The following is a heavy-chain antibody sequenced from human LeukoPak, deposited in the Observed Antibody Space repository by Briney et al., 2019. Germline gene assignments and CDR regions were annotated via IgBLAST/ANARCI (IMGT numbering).Heavy chain of an antibody. V-gene: IGHV4-4*07. CDR1: GGSISSYY. J-gene: IGHJ6*03. Sequence: KPSETLSLTCTVSGGSISSYYWSWIRQPAGKGLEWIGRIYTSGSTNYNPFLKSRVTMSVDTSKNQFSLKLSSVTAADTAVYYCARILGPGRRYYMDVWGKGTTVTVSS. CDR3: ARILGPGRRYYMDV. D-gene: IGHD3/OR15-3a*01. CDR2: IYTSGST.